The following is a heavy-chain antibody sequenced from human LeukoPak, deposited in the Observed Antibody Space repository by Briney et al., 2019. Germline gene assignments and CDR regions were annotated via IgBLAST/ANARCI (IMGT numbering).Heavy chain of an antibody. CDR2: IYYNGKT. CDR3: ARRNSGSSKMDY. Sequence: SETLSLTCTVSGVSLSSGAYYCGWIRKPPGKGLEWIGNIYYNGKTYYTPSFRSRATLSLDTAKNQFSLNLGSVTASDTAVYYCARRNSGSSKMDYWGQGALVTVSS. V-gene: IGHV4-39*01. CDR1: GVSLSSGAYY. D-gene: IGHD1-26*01. J-gene: IGHJ4*02.